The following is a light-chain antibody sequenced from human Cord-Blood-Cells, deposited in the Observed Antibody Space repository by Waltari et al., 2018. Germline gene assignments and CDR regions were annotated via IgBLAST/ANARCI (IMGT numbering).Light chain of an antibody. V-gene: IGLV2-23*03. CDR3: CSYAGSSTFL. CDR2: EGS. Sequence: QSALTQPASVSGSPGQSITISCTGTSSDVGSYNLVSWYQQHPGKAPKLMIYEGSKRPSGVSNRFSGSKSGNTACLTISGLQAEDEADYYCCSYAGSSTFLFGGGTKLTVL. CDR1: SSDVGSYNL. J-gene: IGLJ2*01.